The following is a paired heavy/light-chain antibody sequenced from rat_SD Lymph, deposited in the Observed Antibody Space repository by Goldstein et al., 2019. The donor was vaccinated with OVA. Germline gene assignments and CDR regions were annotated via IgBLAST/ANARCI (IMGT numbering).Light chain of an antibody. V-gene: IGKV3S6*01. CDR2: RAS. J-gene: IGKJ2-3*01. CDR3: QQSDEFPYT. CDR1: KSVSTY. Sequence: DTVLTQSPALAVSLGQRVTISCRASKSVSTYMHWYQQKSGQQSKLLIYRASNLESGVPSRFSGSGSGTDFTLTIDPVEADDIANYYCQQSDEFPYTFGAGTKLELK.
Heavy chain of an antibody. Sequence: EVQLVESGGGLVQPGRSLKLSCAASRFMFSDYNMAYVRQAPKKGLEWVATILHDGSRTYYRDSVKGRFTISRDNAKSTLYLQMDSLRSEDTATYYCATHDYVGSPAWGQGVMITVSS. V-gene: IGHV5S10*01. D-gene: IGHD1-12*03. J-gene: IGHJ2*01. CDR1: RFMFSDYN. CDR2: ILHDGSRT. CDR3: ATHDYVGSPA.